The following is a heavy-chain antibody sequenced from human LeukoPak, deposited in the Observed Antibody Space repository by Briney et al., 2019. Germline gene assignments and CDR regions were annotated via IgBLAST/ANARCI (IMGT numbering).Heavy chain of an antibody. D-gene: IGHD3-22*01. CDR2: ISSSSSTI. CDR1: GFTFSTYS. CDR3: ARVHTSSYAADL. Sequence: GGSLRLSCAASGFTFSTYSIDWVRQAPGKGLEWISYISSSSSTIDFADSVKGRFTISRDNARNSVYLQMNSLRAEDTAVYYCARVHTSSYAADLWGQEPWSPSPQ. J-gene: IGHJ5*02. V-gene: IGHV3-48*04.